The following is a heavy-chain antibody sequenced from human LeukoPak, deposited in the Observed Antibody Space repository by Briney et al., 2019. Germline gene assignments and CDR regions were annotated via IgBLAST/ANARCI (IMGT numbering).Heavy chain of an antibody. CDR3: AKDRASGYSYVPFDY. CDR1: GFTFSSYG. Sequence: GGSLRLSCAASGFTFSSYGMHWVRQAPGKGLEWVAFIRYDGSNKYYADSVKGRFAISRDNSKNTLYLQMNSLRAEDTAVYYCAKDRASGYSYVPFDYWGQGTLVTVSS. J-gene: IGHJ4*02. V-gene: IGHV3-30*02. D-gene: IGHD5-18*01. CDR2: IRYDGSNK.